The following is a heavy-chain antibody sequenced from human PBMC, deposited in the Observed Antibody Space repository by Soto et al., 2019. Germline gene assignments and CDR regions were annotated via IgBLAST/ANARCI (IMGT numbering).Heavy chain of an antibody. D-gene: IGHD3-22*01. Sequence: SETLSLTCAVSGGSITSGGFSWSWIRQPPGKDLEWIGYIYHRGSTYYNPSLNSRVTISVDKSKNQFSLTLSSVTAADTAVYYCARAVYFDSSGSHSYYFDYWGPGTMVTVYS. V-gene: IGHV4-30-2*01. CDR1: GGSITSGGFS. J-gene: IGHJ4*02. CDR2: IYHRGST. CDR3: ARAVYFDSSGSHSYYFDY.